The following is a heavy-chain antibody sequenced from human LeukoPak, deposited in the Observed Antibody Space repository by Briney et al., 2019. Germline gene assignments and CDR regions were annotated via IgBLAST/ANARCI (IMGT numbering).Heavy chain of an antibody. CDR1: GGSISSSSYY. Sequence: SETLSLTCTVSGGSISSSSYYWGWIRQPPGKGLEWIGSIYYSGSIYYNPSLKSRVTISVDTSKNQFSLKLSSVTAADTAVYYCARGRRVFGVVTPYYFDYWGQGTLVTVSS. V-gene: IGHV4-39*01. D-gene: IGHD3-3*01. J-gene: IGHJ4*02. CDR2: IYYSGSI. CDR3: ARGRRVFGVVTPYYFDY.